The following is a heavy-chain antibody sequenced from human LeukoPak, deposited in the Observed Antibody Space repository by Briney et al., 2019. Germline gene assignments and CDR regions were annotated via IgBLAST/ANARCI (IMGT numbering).Heavy chain of an antibody. D-gene: IGHD6-13*01. CDR3: VRRESSGWFGGSNAFDV. Sequence: GESLKISCKGSGYNFTNYWIGWVRQMPGKGLEWMGAIYPDDSDTRYSPSFQGQVTISADRSINTAYLQWNNLRASDTAMYYCVRRESSGWFGGSNAFDVWGQGTMGIVTS. V-gene: IGHV5-51*01. J-gene: IGHJ3*01. CDR2: IYPDDSDT. CDR1: GYNFTNYW.